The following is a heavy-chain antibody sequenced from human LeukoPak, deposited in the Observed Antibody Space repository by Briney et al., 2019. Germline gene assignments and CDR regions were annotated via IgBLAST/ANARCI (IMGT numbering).Heavy chain of an antibody. V-gene: IGHV3-43*02. J-gene: IGHJ5*02. D-gene: IGHD5-18*01. Sequence: GGSLRLSCAASGFTFDDYAMHWVRQAPGKGLEWVSLISGDGGSTYYADSVKGRFTISRDNSKNSLYLQMNSLRAEDTAVYYCARDAEAWIQLWPDNWFDPWGQGTLVTVSS. CDR2: ISGDGGST. CDR3: ARDAEAWIQLWPDNWFDP. CDR1: GFTFDDYA.